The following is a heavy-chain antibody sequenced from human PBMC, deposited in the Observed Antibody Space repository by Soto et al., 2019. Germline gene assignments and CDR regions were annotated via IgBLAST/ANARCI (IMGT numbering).Heavy chain of an antibody. CDR2: TYYRSKWYN. Sequence: PSQPLSLTCAISGDSVSSNSAAWNWIRQSPSRGLEWLGRTYYRSKWYNDYAVSVKSRITINPDTSKNQFSLQLNSVTPEDTAVYYCARVNWRSSPNYYYYGMDVWGQGTTVTVSS. D-gene: IGHD1-20*01. CDR1: GDSVSSNSAA. V-gene: IGHV6-1*01. J-gene: IGHJ6*02. CDR3: ARVNWRSSPNYYYYGMDV.